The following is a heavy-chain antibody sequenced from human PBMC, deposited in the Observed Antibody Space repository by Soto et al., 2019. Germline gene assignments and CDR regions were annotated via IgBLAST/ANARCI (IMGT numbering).Heavy chain of an antibody. CDR3: ARGEDGYNFFDY. V-gene: IGHV4-59*01. CDR1: GGSISSNY. Sequence: SETLSLTCTVSGGSISSNYWSWIRKPPGKGLEWIGYIYYSGSTNYNPSLKSRVTISVDTSKNQFSLKLSSVTAADTAVYYCARGEDGYNFFDYWGQGTLVTVS. CDR2: IYYSGST. J-gene: IGHJ4*02. D-gene: IGHD5-12*01.